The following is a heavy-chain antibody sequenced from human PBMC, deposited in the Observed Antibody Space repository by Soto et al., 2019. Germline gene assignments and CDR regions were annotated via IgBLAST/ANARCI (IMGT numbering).Heavy chain of an antibody. D-gene: IGHD4-17*01. CDR2: ITSDGKSK. J-gene: IGHJ5*01. CDR3: APEAGDRPLHLFDP. Sequence: HPGGSLRLSCAASGFNFTNHWMHWVRQAPGKGLVWVSRITSDGKSKAYAESVKGRFAISRDNAKNTVYLQMNGLTVEDTAVYYLAPEAGDRPLHLFDPWGPGNLVTVSS. V-gene: IGHV3-74*01. CDR1: GFNFTNHW.